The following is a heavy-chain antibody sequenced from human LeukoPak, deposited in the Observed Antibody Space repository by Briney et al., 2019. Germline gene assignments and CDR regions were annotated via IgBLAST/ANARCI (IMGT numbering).Heavy chain of an antibody. V-gene: IGHV4-30-2*01. CDR1: GVSISSGGYY. CDR2: IYHSGST. CDR3: ARVVQAENDAFDI. J-gene: IGHJ3*02. Sequence: SQTLSLTCTVSGVSISSGGYYWSWIRQPPGKGLEWIGYIYHSGSTYYNPSLKSRVTISVDRSKNQFSLKLSSVTAADTAVYYCARVVQAENDAFDIWGQGTMVTVSS. D-gene: IGHD6-6*01.